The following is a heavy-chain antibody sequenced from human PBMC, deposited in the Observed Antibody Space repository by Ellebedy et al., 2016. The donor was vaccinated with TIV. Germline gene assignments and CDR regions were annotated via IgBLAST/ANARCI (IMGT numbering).Heavy chain of an antibody. D-gene: IGHD3-10*02. V-gene: IGHV1-46*01. Sequence: AASVKVSCKASGYSFSDYFLHWVRQAPGQGLEWMGIVNPIDSSTYYAQKFQGRVTMAWDTSTSTVSMDLVSLGSDDTAVYYCAREHVDTGYYYYGMDVWGQGTTVTVSS. CDR3: AREHVDTGYYYYGMDV. J-gene: IGHJ6*02. CDR2: VNPIDSST. CDR1: GYSFSDYF.